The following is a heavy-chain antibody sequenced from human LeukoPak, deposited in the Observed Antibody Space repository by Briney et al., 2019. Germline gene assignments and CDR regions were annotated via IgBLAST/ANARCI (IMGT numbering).Heavy chain of an antibody. V-gene: IGHV3-7*01. J-gene: IGHJ5*02. CDR1: GFTFTSYW. Sequence: GGSLRLSCAASGFTFTSYWMTWVRQAPGTGLGLVADIKEDGSEKYYVDSVKGRFSISRDNAKNSLYLQMNSLRAEDTAVYYCVCGGSYYVAWGQGTLVTVSS. CDR2: IKEDGSEK. CDR3: VCGGSYYVA. D-gene: IGHD1-26*01.